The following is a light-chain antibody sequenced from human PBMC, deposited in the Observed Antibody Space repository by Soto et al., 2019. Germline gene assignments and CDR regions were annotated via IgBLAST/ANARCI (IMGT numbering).Light chain of an antibody. V-gene: IGKV1-39*01. CDR1: QSISNY. J-gene: IGKJ5*01. Sequence: DIQMTQSPSSLSASVGDRVTITCRASQSISNYLNWYQQKPGEAPKLLIYAASSLQSGVPSRFSGSESGTDFPLTISSLQRQDFATYYCQQSQSTPITFGQGTRLEIK. CDR2: AAS. CDR3: QQSQSTPIT.